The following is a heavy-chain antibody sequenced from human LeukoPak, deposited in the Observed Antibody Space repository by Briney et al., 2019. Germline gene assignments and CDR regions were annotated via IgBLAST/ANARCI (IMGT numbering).Heavy chain of an antibody. V-gene: IGHV3-30*18. J-gene: IGHJ4*02. CDR2: ISYDGSNK. CDR1: GFTSSSYA. Sequence: GGSLRLSCGASGFTSSSYAMHWVRQAPGKGLEWVAIISYDGSNKFYADSVKGRFTISRDNSKNTLYLQMNSLGPEDTAMYYCAKVAKGNIVVVTALDYWGPGTLVTVSS. D-gene: IGHD2-21*02. CDR3: AKVAKGNIVVVTALDY.